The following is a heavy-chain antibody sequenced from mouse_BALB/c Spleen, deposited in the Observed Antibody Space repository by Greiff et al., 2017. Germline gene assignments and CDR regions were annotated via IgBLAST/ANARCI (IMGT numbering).Heavy chain of an antibody. CDR1: GFTFSSFG. Sequence: EVKLMESGGGLVQPGGSRKLSCAASGFTFSSFGMHWVRQAPEKGLEWVAYISSGSSTIYYADTVKGRFTISRDNPKNTLFLQMTSLRSEDTAMYYCAGSDGYPAWFAYWGQGTLVTVSA. J-gene: IGHJ3*01. CDR3: AGSDGYPAWFAY. CDR2: ISSGSSTI. V-gene: IGHV5-17*02. D-gene: IGHD1-2*01.